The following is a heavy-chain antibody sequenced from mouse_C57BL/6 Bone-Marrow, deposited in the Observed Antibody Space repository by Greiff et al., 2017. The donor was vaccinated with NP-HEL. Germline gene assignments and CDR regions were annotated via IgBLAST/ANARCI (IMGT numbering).Heavy chain of an antibody. CDR2: IYPGDGDT. Sequence: QVQLQQSGPELVKPGASVKISCKASGYAFSSSWMNWVKQRPGKGLEWIGRIYPGDGDTNYNGKFKGKATLTADKSSSTAYMQLSSLTSEDSAVYFCARRGALLWYFDVWGTGTTVTVSS. CDR3: ARRGALLWYFDV. CDR1: GYAFSSSW. D-gene: IGHD1-1*01. J-gene: IGHJ1*03. V-gene: IGHV1-82*01.